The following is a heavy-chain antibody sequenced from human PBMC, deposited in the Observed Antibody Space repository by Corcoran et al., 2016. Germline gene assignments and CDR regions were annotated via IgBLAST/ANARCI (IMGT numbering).Heavy chain of an antibody. CDR2: INPSGGST. CDR1: GYTFTSYY. CDR3: ARETIGYCSSTSCFDYYYGMDV. Sequence: QVQLVQSGAEAKKPGASVKVSCKASGYTFTSYYMHWVRQAPGQGLEWMGIINPSGGSTSYARKFQGRVTMTRDTSTSTVYMELSSLRSEDTAVYYCARETIGYCSSTSCFDYYYGMDVWGQGTTVTVSS. J-gene: IGHJ6*02. D-gene: IGHD2-2*01. V-gene: IGHV1-46*01.